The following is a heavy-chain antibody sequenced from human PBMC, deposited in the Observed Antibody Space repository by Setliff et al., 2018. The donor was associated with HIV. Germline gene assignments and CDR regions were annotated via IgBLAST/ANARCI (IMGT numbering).Heavy chain of an antibody. J-gene: IGHJ4*02. CDR1: GGSISSTNHY. V-gene: IGHV4-39*07. Sequence: SETLSLTCNVSGGSISSTNHYWGWIRQPPGKGLEWIGSIYYSGRTYYKPSLKSRVTILVDTSKNQFSLKLTSVTAADTAVYYCARTLRAAAMGYFDYWGQGTLVTVSS. CDR3: ARTLRAAAMGYFDY. D-gene: IGHD5-18*01. CDR2: IYYSGRT.